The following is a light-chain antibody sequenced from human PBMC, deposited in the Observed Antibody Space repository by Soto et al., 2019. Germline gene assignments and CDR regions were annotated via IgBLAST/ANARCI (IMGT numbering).Light chain of an antibody. J-gene: IGKJ2*01. Sequence: EIVLTQSPGTLSLSPGETAILSCRASQSISSRFLAWYQHKVGQAPRLLIYGASSRATGIPDRFSGSGSGTDFTLIVTILEPEDFEVYFCQQYGNSPFTFGQGTKLEIK. CDR2: GAS. CDR1: QSISSRF. CDR3: QQYGNSPFT. V-gene: IGKV3-20*01.